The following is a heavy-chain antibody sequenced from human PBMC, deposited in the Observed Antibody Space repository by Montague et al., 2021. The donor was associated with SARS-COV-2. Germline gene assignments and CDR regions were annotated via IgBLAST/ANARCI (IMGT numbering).Heavy chain of an antibody. D-gene: IGHD6-13*01. V-gene: IGHV4-61*05. CDR3: ARGAGYSSSWYLAFEI. J-gene: IGHJ3*02. Sequence: SETLSLTCTVSGGSISSSGYYWGWICQPPGKGLEWIGYIYYSGSTNYNPSLKSRVTISVDTSKNQFSLKLSSVTAADTAVYYCARGAGYSSSWYLAFEIWGQGTMVTVSS. CDR2: IYYSGST. CDR1: GGSISSSGYY.